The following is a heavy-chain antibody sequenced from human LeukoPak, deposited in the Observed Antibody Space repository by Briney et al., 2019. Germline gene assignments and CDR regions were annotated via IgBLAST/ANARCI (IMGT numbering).Heavy chain of an antibody. D-gene: IGHD3-9*01. CDR1: RYTFTGYY. V-gene: IGHV1-46*01. J-gene: IGHJ5*02. Sequence: ASVKVSCKASRYTFTGYYMNWVRQAPGQGLEWMGITNPSGGSTSYAQKFQGRVTMTRDMSTSTVYMELSSLRSEDTAVYYCARGDYDILTGSSHNWFDPWGQGTLVTVSS. CDR2: TNPSGGST. CDR3: ARGDYDILTGSSHNWFDP.